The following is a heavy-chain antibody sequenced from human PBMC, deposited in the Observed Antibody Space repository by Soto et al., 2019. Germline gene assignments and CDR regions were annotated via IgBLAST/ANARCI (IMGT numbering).Heavy chain of an antibody. CDR2: IKEDGNDK. Sequence: GGSLRLSCAASGFTFSDYWMSWVRQAPGKGLEWVANIKEDGNDKYYVDSVKGRFTISRDNAKNSLYLQMNSLRAEDTAVYYCANSAPAPGVYWGQGTLVTVSS. CDR1: GFTFSDYW. J-gene: IGHJ4*02. V-gene: IGHV3-7*01. D-gene: IGHD2-2*01. CDR3: ANSAPAPGVY.